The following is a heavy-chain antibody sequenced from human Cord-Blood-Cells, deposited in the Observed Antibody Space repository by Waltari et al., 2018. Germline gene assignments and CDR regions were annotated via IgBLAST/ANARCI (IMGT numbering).Heavy chain of an antibody. CDR3: AKGGASKLAFFDY. CDR1: GFTFSSYG. CDR2: IWYDGSNK. J-gene: IGHJ4*02. Sequence: QVQLVESGGGVVQPGRSLRLSCADSGFTFSSYGMHWVRQAPGKGLEWVAVIWYDGSNKYYADSVKGRFTISRDNSKNTLYLQMNSLRAEDTAMYYCAKGGASKLAFFDYWGQGTLVTVSS. V-gene: IGHV3-30*18. D-gene: IGHD1-1*01.